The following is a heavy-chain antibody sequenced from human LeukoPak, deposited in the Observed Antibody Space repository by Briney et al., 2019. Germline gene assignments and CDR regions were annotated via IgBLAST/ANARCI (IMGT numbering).Heavy chain of an antibody. Sequence: SETLSLTCTVSGGSINSYYWSWFRQPAAKGLEWSGRSYTSGSSNYHPPLKSRVTMSVDTSKNQFSLRLTSVTAAATAVYYWARAAYGDYRYYNFYLDVWGKGTTGTVSS. V-gene: IGHV4-4*07. D-gene: IGHD4-17*01. CDR3: ARAAYGDYRYYNFYLDV. CDR1: GGSINSYY. CDR2: SYTSGSS. J-gene: IGHJ6*03.